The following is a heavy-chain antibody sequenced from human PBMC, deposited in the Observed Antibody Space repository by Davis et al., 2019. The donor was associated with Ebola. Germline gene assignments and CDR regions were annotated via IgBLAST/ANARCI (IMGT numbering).Heavy chain of an antibody. CDR3: AREGYYYDSSGYYRRFDY. CDR1: GYIFSAYY. CDR2: INPSGGST. D-gene: IGHD3-22*01. J-gene: IGHJ4*02. Sequence: ASVKVSCKASGYIFSAYYMHWVRQAPGQGLEWMGIINPSGGSTSYAQKFQGRVTMTRDTSTSTVYMELSSLRSEDTAVYYCAREGYYYDSSGYYRRFDYWGQGTLVTVSS. V-gene: IGHV1-46*03.